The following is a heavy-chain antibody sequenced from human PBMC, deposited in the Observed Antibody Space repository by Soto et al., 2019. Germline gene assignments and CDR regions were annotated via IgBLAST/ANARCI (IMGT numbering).Heavy chain of an antibody. CDR2: VYSSGTT. CDR3: ARDIGSYAYGEGY. J-gene: IGHJ4*02. V-gene: IGHV4-4*07. D-gene: IGHD3-10*01. Sequence: SETLSLTCSVSGGSINSYWWSWIRQPAGKGLEWIGRVYSSGTTDYNPSLNSRATLSVETSKNQLSLKLSSVTAADTAVYYCARDIGSYAYGEGYWGQGIQVTVSS. CDR1: GGSINSYW.